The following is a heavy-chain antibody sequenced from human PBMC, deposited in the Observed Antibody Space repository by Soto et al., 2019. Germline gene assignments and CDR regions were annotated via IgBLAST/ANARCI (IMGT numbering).Heavy chain of an antibody. CDR1: GGSISSYY. J-gene: IGHJ4*02. D-gene: IGHD2-2*01. CDR2: IYTSGST. Sequence: SETLSLTCTVSGGSISSYYWSWIRQPAGKGLEWIGRIYTSGSTNYNPSLKSRVTMSVDTSKNQFSLKLSSVTAADTAVYYCARACSSNSCYDVFDYWGQGTLVTVSS. CDR3: ARACSSNSCYDVFDY. V-gene: IGHV4-4*07.